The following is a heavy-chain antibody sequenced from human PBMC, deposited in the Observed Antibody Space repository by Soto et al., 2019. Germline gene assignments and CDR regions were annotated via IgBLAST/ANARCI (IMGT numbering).Heavy chain of an antibody. J-gene: IGHJ4*02. CDR2: MYHSGIS. CDR3: ARGMTTVTTLDY. V-gene: IGHV4-30-2*01. Sequence: QLQLQESGSGLVKPSQTLSLTCAVSGGSISSGGYSWSWIRQPPGKGLELIGYMYHSGISYYNPSLQSRVTISVDRSKNQFSLKLSSVTAADTAVYYCARGMTTVTTLDYWGQGTLVTVSS. CDR1: GGSISSGGYS. D-gene: IGHD4-17*01.